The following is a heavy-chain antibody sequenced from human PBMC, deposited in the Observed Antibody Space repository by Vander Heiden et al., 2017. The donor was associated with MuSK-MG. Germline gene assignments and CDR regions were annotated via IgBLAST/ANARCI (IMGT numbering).Heavy chain of an antibody. D-gene: IGHD3-10*01. CDR3: AKVWDYYGSGNEDY. V-gene: IGHV3-23*04. Sequence: EVQLVESGGGLVQPGGSLRLSCAASGFTFGSDAMSWVRQAPGKGLEWVAVISGSTGTTFYADPVKGRFTISRDNSKNTLYLQMNSLRAEDTAVYYCAKVWDYYGSGNEDYWGQGTLVTVSS. J-gene: IGHJ4*02. CDR1: GFTFGSDA. CDR2: ISGSTGTT.